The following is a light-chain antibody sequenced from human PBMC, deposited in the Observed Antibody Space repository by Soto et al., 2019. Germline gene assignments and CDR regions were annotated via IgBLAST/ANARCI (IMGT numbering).Light chain of an antibody. CDR2: FGS. CDR1: QSLLQRNGYNY. V-gene: IGKV2-28*01. J-gene: IGKJ1*01. CDR3: MQAQHTPPT. Sequence: DIVMTQSPLSLPVTPGEPASISCNSSQSLLQRNGYNYLDWYLQKPGQSPQLLIYFGSYRASGVPDRFSGSGSGTDLTLKIGRVEAEDVAIYYCMQAQHTPPTFGQGTKVEI.